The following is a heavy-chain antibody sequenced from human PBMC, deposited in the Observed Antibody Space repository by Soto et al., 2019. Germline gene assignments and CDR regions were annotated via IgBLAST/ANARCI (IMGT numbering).Heavy chain of an antibody. Sequence: QVHLQESGPGLVKPSGTLSLTCGVSGGSINNGYWWTWVRQPPGKGLEWIGEKHHSGSTNYNLSLKSRVSISLDKSKNSFSLILSSVTAAATAVYYCAYSSGWWRLDVWGQGTTVTVSS. V-gene: IGHV4-4*02. CDR2: KHHSGST. J-gene: IGHJ6*02. CDR3: AYSSGWWRLDV. D-gene: IGHD6-19*01. CDR1: GGSINNGYW.